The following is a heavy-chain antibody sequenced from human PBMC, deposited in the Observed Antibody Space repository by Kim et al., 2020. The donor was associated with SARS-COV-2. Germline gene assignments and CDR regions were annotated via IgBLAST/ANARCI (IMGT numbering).Heavy chain of an antibody. Sequence: SETLSLTCTVSGGSISSSNYYWGWIRQPPGKGLEWIGTIYYSGSTYYNPSLKSRVTISVDTSKSQFSLRLSSVTAADTALYYCARHSWGYDSNYFDPWGQGTLVTVSS. D-gene: IGHD5-12*01. CDR1: GGSISSSNYY. J-gene: IGHJ5*02. V-gene: IGHV4-39*01. CDR3: ARHSWGYDSNYFDP. CDR2: IYYSGST.